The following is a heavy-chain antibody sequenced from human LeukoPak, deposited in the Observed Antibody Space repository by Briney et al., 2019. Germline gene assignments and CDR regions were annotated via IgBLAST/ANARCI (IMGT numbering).Heavy chain of an antibody. CDR2: ISWNSGSI. D-gene: IGHD3-3*01. J-gene: IGHJ4*02. Sequence: PGGPLRHSCAASGFTFDDYAMHWVRPAPGEGLEWVSGISWNSGSIGYADSVKGRFTISRDNAKNSLYLQMNSLRAEDTALYYCATTRAAQSWSFVFDYWGQGTLVTVSS. CDR1: GFTFDDYA. CDR3: ATTRAAQSWSFVFDY. V-gene: IGHV3-9*01.